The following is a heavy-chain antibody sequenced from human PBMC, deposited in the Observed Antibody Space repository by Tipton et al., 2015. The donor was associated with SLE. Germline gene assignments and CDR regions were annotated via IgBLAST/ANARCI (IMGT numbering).Heavy chain of an antibody. CDR3: ARLDTIFGVLN. CDR2: IYYMGTT. CDR1: GGSFSGYY. D-gene: IGHD3-3*01. J-gene: IGHJ4*02. V-gene: IGHV4-34*01. Sequence: LRLSCAVYGGSFSGYYWGWIRQPPGKGLEYIGSIYYMGTTYYNPSPKSRITISADTSKNQFSLKLTSVTAADTAVYYCARLDTIFGVLNWGQGTLVTVSS.